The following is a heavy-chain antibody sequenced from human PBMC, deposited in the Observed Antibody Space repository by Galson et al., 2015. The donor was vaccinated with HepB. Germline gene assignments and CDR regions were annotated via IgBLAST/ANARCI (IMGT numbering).Heavy chain of an antibody. CDR2: ISDSGDST. CDR1: GFTFTSYA. J-gene: IGHJ4*02. V-gene: IGHV3-23*01. Sequence: SLRLSCAASGFTFTSYAMSWVRQAPGKGLEWVSAISDSGDSTYYADSVKARFTISRDNSKSTLYLQMSSLRAEDTAVYYCAKARSATAAAATNYWGQGTLVTVSS. CDR3: AKARSATAAAATNY. D-gene: IGHD6-13*01.